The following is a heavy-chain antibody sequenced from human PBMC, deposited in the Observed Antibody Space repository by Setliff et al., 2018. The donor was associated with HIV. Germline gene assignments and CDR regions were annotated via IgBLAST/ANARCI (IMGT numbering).Heavy chain of an antibody. CDR2: ISSSGSTI. D-gene: IGHD2-21*01. CDR3: ARGGAGGDYRIDY. V-gene: IGHV3-48*01. CDR1: GFTFSSYW. Sequence: GSLRLSCAASGFTFSSYWMHWVRQAPGKGLVWVSYISSSGSTIYYADSVKGRFTISRDNSKNTLYLQMNSLRAYDTAVYYCARGGAGGDYRIDYWGRGTLVTVSS. J-gene: IGHJ4*02.